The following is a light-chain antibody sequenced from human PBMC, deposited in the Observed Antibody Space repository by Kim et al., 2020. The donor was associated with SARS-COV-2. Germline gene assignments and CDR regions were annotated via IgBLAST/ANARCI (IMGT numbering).Light chain of an antibody. CDR3: QQYGSLPIT. CDR2: DAS. J-gene: IGKJ5*01. CDR1: QDITNY. Sequence: DIQMTQSPSSLSASIGDRVTITCQASQDITNYLNWYQHKPGKAPKLLITDASNLQSGVPSRFRGSGSGAHYTFTISSLQPEDVATYYCQQYGSLPITFGQGTRLEI. V-gene: IGKV1-33*01.